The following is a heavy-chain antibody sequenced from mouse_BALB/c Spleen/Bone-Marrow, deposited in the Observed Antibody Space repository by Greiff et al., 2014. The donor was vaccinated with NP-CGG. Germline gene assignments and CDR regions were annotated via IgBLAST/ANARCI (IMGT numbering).Heavy chain of an antibody. J-gene: IGHJ4*01. Sequence: VQLQQSGAELVKPGASVKLSCKASGYTFTSYYLYWVKQRPGQGLEWIGEINPSNGGTNFNERFKSKASLTVDKSSSTAYMQLNSLKSEDSAVYYCTRRSLLSDYYSMDYWGQGTPVTASS. V-gene: IGHV1-53*01. CDR3: TRRSLLSDYYSMDY. CDR2: INPSNGGT. D-gene: IGHD2-10*01. CDR1: GYTFTSYY.